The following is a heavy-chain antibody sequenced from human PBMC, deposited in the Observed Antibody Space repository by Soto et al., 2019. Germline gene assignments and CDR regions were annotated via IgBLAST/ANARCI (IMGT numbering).Heavy chain of an antibody. CDR3: ARINWGFRYNWFDP. V-gene: IGHV4-39*01. J-gene: IGHJ5*02. D-gene: IGHD7-27*01. CDR1: GGSISSSSYY. Sequence: SETLSLTCTVSGGSISSSSYYWGWIRQPPGKGLEWIGSIYYSGSTYYNPSLKSRVTISVDTSKNQFSLKLSSVTAADTAVYYCARINWGFRYNWFDPWGQGTLVTVSS. CDR2: IYYSGST.